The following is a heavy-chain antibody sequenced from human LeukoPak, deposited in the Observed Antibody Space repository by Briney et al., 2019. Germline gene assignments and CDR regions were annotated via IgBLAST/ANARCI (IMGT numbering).Heavy chain of an antibody. CDR1: GFPFSSYG. V-gene: IGHV3-33*01. CDR3: ARDLSAAFDF. CDR2: LVYDARS. D-gene: IGHD6-19*01. Sequence: HSGTSLRLSCGASGFPFSSYGMHWVRQAPGKGLEWVARLVYDARSDYANSVKGRFSISRDDSKNTLFLDMSNLRVEDTALYYCARDLSAAFDFWGQGVLVTVSS. J-gene: IGHJ4*02.